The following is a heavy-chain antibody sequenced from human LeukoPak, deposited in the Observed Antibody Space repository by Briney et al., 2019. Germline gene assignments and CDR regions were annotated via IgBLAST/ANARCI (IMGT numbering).Heavy chain of an antibody. CDR1: GFTFSSYS. V-gene: IGHV3-21*01. Sequence: GGSLRLSCAASGFTFSSYSMNWVRQAPGKGLEWVSSISSSSSYIYYADSVKGRFTISRDNAKNSLYLQMNSLRAEDMAVYYCARSRRDGYNSDDYWGQGTLVTVSS. CDR2: ISSSSSYI. D-gene: IGHD5-24*01. J-gene: IGHJ4*02. CDR3: ARSRRDGYNSDDY.